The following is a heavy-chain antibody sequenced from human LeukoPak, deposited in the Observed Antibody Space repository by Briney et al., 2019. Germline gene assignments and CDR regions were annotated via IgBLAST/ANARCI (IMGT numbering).Heavy chain of an antibody. Sequence: ASVKVSCKASGYTFTSYYMHWVRQAPGQGLEWMGIINPSGGSTSYAQKFQGRVTMTRDTSMSTVYMELSSLRSEDTAVYYCARDREVVTFYYGMDVWGQGTTVTVSS. V-gene: IGHV1-46*01. D-gene: IGHD4-23*01. CDR3: ARDREVVTFYYGMDV. J-gene: IGHJ6*02. CDR2: INPSGGST. CDR1: GYTFTSYY.